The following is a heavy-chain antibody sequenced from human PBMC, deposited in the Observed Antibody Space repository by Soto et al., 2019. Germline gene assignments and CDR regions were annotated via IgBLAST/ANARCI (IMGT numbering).Heavy chain of an antibody. J-gene: IGHJ4*02. CDR3: AKEERSQIFHY. D-gene: IGHD1-26*01. Sequence: GGSLRLSCAASGFTFNSYAMSWVRQAPGKGLEWVSAISVSDTSTYYADSVKGRFTISRDNSKNTLYLQMNSLRAEDTAVYYCAKEERSQIFHYWGQGTLVTVSS. V-gene: IGHV3-23*01. CDR2: ISVSDTST. CDR1: GFTFNSYA.